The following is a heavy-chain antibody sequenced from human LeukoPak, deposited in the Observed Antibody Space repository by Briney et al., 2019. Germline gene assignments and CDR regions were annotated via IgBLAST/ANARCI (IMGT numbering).Heavy chain of an antibody. CDR2: IIPIFGTA. D-gene: IGHD6-13*01. Sequence: SVKVSCKASGGTFSSYAISWVRRAPGQGLEWMGGIIPIFGTANYAQKFQGRVTITADESTSTAYMELSSLRSEDTAVYYCARGYSSSRYGGSYFDYWGQGTLVTVSS. CDR1: GGTFSSYA. CDR3: ARGYSSSRYGGSYFDY. V-gene: IGHV1-69*13. J-gene: IGHJ4*02.